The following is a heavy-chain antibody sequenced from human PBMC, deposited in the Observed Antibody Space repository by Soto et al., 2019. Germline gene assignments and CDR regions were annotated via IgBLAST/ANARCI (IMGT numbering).Heavy chain of an antibody. CDR3: AKGSGISAVADYYYYYGMDV. Sequence: GGSLRLSCAASGFTFSSYGMHWVRQAPGKGLEWVAVISYDGSNKYYADSVKGRFTISRDNSKNTLYLQMNSLRAEDTAVYYCAKGSGISAVADYYYYYGMDVWGQGTTVTVSS. V-gene: IGHV3-30*18. J-gene: IGHJ6*02. CDR2: ISYDGSNK. D-gene: IGHD6-19*01. CDR1: GFTFSSYG.